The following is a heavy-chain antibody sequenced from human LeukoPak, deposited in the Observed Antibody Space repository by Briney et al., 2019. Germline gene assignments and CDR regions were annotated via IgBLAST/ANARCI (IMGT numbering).Heavy chain of an antibody. J-gene: IGHJ5*02. D-gene: IGHD6-19*01. Sequence: GGSLRLSCVASGFTFSTYGMHWVRQSPGKGLDWVAFIRYDGSNKYYTDSVKGRFTISRDNAKNSLYLQMNSLRAEDTAVYYCAKLSTAVAGQDRWGQGTLVTVSS. CDR1: GFTFSTYG. CDR2: IRYDGSNK. V-gene: IGHV3-30*02. CDR3: AKLSTAVAGQDR.